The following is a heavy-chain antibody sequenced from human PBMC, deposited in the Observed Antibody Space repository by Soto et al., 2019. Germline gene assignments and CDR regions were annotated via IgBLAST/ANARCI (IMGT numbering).Heavy chain of an antibody. Sequence: XGSLRLSCAACGFSFSSYSMNWVRKAPGKGLEWVSSISSSSSYIYYADSVKGRFTISRDNAKNSLYLQMNSLRAEDTAVYYCEREGALPTFAIDVWGQGTTVTVSS. CDR2: ISSSSSYI. CDR3: EREGALPTFAIDV. D-gene: IGHD1-26*01. J-gene: IGHJ6*02. CDR1: GFSFSSYS. V-gene: IGHV3-21*01.